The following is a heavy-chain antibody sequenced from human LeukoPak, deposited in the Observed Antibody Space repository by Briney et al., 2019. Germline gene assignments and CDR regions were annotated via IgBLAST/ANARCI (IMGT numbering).Heavy chain of an antibody. CDR1: GFTFGSYA. Sequence: GGSLRLSCAASGFTFGSYAMHWVRQAPGEGLEYVSAITNDGGTTFYANSVKGRFTISRDNSKNTLFLQMGSLRPEDMAVYYCARVDDFTYDFWGQGTLVTVSS. J-gene: IGHJ4*02. CDR3: ARVDDFTYDF. D-gene: IGHD2-2*03. V-gene: IGHV3-64*01. CDR2: ITNDGGTT.